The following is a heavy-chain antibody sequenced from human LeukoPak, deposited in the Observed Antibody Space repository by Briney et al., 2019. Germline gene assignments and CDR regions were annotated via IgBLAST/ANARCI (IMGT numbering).Heavy chain of an antibody. J-gene: IGHJ6*02. CDR2: ISYDGSNK. Sequence: GGSLRLSCAASGFTFSSYGMHWVRQAPGKGLEWVAVISYDGSNKYYADSVKGRFTISRDNSKNTLYLQMNSLRAEDTAVYYCAKDGSYYDSSGPPWPRDYYYYYGMDVWGQGTTVTVS. CDR1: GFTFSSYG. D-gene: IGHD3-22*01. V-gene: IGHV3-30*18. CDR3: AKDGSYYDSSGPPWPRDYYYYYGMDV.